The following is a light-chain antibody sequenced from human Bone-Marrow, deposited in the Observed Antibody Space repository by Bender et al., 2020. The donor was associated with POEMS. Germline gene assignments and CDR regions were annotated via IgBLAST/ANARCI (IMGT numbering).Light chain of an antibody. J-gene: IGLJ2*01. Sequence: QSVLTQPPSVSGAPGQRVTISCNGSSTNIGGGYDVHWYQQFPGIAPKLVIFGNNRRPSGVPDRFSGSKSGTSASLDIAGLQAEDEADYYCQAYDSRLSVIFGGGTKLTVL. V-gene: IGLV1-40*01. CDR1: STNIGGGYD. CDR3: QAYDSRLSVI. CDR2: GNN.